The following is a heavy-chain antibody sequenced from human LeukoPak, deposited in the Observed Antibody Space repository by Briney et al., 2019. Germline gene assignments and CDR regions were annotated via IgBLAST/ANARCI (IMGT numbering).Heavy chain of an antibody. CDR3: AKELHGSGNYAFDY. CDR2: VSVNGGTT. Sequence: HPGGSLRLSCAASGFTFSSCALSWVRQAPGKGLEWVSTVSVNGGTTYYADSVKGRFTISRDKSKNTLYLQMNSLRAEDTAVYFCAKELHGSGNYAFDYWGQGTLVTVSS. D-gene: IGHD3-10*01. J-gene: IGHJ4*02. CDR1: GFTFSSCA. V-gene: IGHV3-23*01.